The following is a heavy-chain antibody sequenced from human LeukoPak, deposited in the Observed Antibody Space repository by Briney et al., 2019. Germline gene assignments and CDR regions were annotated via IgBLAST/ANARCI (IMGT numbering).Heavy chain of an antibody. D-gene: IGHD5-12*01. CDR1: GFTFSSYG. CDR3: ARALRPDSGYEFYY. V-gene: IGHV3-33*01. CDR2: IWYDGSNK. Sequence: GRSLRLSCAASGFTFSSYGMHWVRQAPGKGLECVAVIWYDGSNKYYADSVKGRFTISRDNSKNTLYLQMNSLRAEDTAVYYCARALRPDSGYEFYYWGQGTLVTVSS. J-gene: IGHJ4*02.